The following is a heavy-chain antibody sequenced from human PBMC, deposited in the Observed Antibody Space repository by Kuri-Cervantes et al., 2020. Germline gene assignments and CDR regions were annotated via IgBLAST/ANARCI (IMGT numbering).Heavy chain of an antibody. J-gene: IGHJ3*02. Sequence: SETLSLTCAVSGYSISSGYYWGWIRQPPGKGLEWIGYIYYSGSTNYNPSLKSRVTISVDTSQNQFSLKLSSVTAADTAVYYCARGRDGYSNDAFDIWGQGTMVTVSS. V-gene: IGHV4-38-2*01. CDR2: IYYSGST. CDR1: GYSISSGYY. D-gene: IGHD5-24*01. CDR3: ARGRDGYSNDAFDI.